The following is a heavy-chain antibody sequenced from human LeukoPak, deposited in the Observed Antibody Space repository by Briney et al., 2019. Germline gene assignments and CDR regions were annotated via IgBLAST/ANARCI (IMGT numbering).Heavy chain of an antibody. D-gene: IGHD3-22*01. CDR1: GFTFSSYG. CDR2: IWYDGSNK. CDR3: ARDPNAYYDSSGPAGYFDY. Sequence: PGGSPRLSCAASGFTFSSYGMHWVRQAPGKGLEWVAVIWYDGSNKYYADSVKGRFTISRDNSKNTLYLQMNSLRAEDTAVYYCARDPNAYYDSSGPAGYFDYWGQGTLVTVSS. J-gene: IGHJ4*02. V-gene: IGHV3-33*01.